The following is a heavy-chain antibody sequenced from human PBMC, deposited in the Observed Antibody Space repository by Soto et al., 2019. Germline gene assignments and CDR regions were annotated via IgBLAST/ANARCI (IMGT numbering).Heavy chain of an antibody. D-gene: IGHD6-13*01. CDR2: ISAYNGNT. V-gene: IGHV1-18*01. Sequence: ASVKVSCMASGYTFTSYGISWVRQAPGQGLEWMRWISAYNGNTNYAQKHQGRVTMTTDTSTSTAYMELRSLRSDDTAVYYCASDRATAAPFDYRGQGTLVTVSS. CDR1: GYTFTSYG. J-gene: IGHJ4*02. CDR3: ASDRATAAPFDY.